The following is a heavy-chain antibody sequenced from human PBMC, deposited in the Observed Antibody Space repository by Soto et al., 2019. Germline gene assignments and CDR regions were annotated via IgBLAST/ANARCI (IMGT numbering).Heavy chain of an antibody. V-gene: IGHV4-34*01. D-gene: IGHD2-2*01. CDR3: ARGGGDIVVVPAAPNWFDP. CDR2: INHSGST. Sequence: PSETLSLTCAVYGGSFSGYYWSWIRQPPGKGLEWIGEINHSGSTNYNPSLKSRVTISVDTSKNQFSLKLSSVTAADTAVYYCARGGGDIVVVPAAPNWFDPWGQGTLDTVSS. CDR1: GGSFSGYY. J-gene: IGHJ5*02.